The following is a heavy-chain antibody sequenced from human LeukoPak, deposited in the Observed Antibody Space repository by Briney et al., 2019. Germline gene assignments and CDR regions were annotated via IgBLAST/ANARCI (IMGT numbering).Heavy chain of an antibody. CDR3: AADYGDPDTLDY. V-gene: IGHV4-59*01. D-gene: IGHD4/OR15-4a*01. Sequence: SETLSLTCTVSGGSISTYYWSWIRQPPGKGLEWIGYISYSGNTNYNPSLKSRVSLSVDTPKTQFSLRLSSVTAADTAVYYCAADYGDPDTLDYWGQGTHVTVSS. CDR1: GGSISTYY. CDR2: ISYSGNT. J-gene: IGHJ4*02.